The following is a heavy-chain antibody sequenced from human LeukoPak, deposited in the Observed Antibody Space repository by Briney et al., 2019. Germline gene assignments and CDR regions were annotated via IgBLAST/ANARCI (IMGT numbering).Heavy chain of an antibody. V-gene: IGHV4-59*01. D-gene: IGHD3-3*02. Sequence: PSETLSLTCTVSGGSISSYYWSWIRQPSGKGLEWIGYIYYSGSTNYNPSLKSRVTISVDTSKNQFSLKLNSVTAADTAVYYCARDPLSQGWFDPWGQGTLVTVSS. J-gene: IGHJ5*02. CDR1: GGSISSYY. CDR3: ARDPLSQGWFDP. CDR2: IYYSGST.